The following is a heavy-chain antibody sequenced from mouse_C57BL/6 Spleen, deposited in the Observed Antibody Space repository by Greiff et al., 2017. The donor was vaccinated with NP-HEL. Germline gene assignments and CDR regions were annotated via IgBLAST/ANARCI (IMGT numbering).Heavy chain of an antibody. J-gene: IGHJ2*01. CDR1: GYAFSSYW. CDR3: ARGGFYPYFDY. CDR2: IYPGDGDT. V-gene: IGHV1-80*01. D-gene: IGHD2-1*01. Sequence: VQLQESGAELVKPGASVKISCKASGYAFSSYWMNWVKQRPGKGLEWIGQIYPGDGDTNYNGKFKGKATLTADKSSSTAYMQLSSLTSEDSAVYFCARGGFYPYFDYWGQGTTLTVSS.